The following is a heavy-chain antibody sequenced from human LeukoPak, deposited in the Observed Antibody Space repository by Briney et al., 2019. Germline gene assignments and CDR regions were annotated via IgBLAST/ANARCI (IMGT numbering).Heavy chain of an antibody. D-gene: IGHD6-13*01. CDR1: GYTFTSYY. V-gene: IGHV1-46*01. CDR3: ARPREGGYSSSWYYFDY. J-gene: IGHJ4*02. Sequence: GASVKVSCKASGYTFTSYYMHWVRQAPGQGLEWMGITNPSGGSTSYAQKFQGRVTMTRDTSTSTVYMELSSLRSEDTAVYYCARPREGGYSSSWYYFDYWGQGTLVTVSS. CDR2: TNPSGGST.